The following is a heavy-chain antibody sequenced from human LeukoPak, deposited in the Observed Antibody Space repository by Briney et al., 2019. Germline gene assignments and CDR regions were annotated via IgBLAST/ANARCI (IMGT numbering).Heavy chain of an antibody. CDR1: RFTISNDA. J-gene: IGHJ4*02. CDR3: AKVGGGFNPTLYFDF. Sequence: GGSLRLSCAASRFTISNDAMSWVRRAPGKGLEWVSAISGSGGSTFYADSVKGRFTISRDNSKNTLYLQMNSLRADDTAVYYCAKVGGGFNPTLYFDFWCQGTLVTVSS. D-gene: IGHD3-16*01. CDR2: ISGSGGST. V-gene: IGHV3-23*01.